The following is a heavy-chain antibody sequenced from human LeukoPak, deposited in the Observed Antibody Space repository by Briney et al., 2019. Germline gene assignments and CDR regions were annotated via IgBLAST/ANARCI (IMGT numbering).Heavy chain of an antibody. CDR2: IIPIFGTA. J-gene: IGHJ4*02. CDR1: GGTFSSYA. D-gene: IGHD6-13*01. Sequence: SVKVSCKASGGTFSSYAISWVRQAPGQGLEWMGGIIPIFGTANYAQKFQGRVTITADESTSTAYMELSSLRSEDTAVYYCARWQQQQTHFDYWGQGTLVTVSS. V-gene: IGHV1-69*13. CDR3: ARWQQQQTHFDY.